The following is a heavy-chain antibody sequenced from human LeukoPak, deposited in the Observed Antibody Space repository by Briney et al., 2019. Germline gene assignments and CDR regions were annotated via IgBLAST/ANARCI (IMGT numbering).Heavy chain of an antibody. J-gene: IGHJ4*02. D-gene: IGHD6-13*01. V-gene: IGHV5-51*01. CDR3: ASPGYSSSWYGGGNY. CDR1: GYSFTSYW. CDR2: IYPGDSDT. Sequence: GESLKISCKGSGYSFTSYWIGGVRQMPGKGLEWMGIIYPGDSDTRYSPSFQGQVTISADKSISTAYLQWSSLKASDTAMYYCASPGYSSSWYGGGNYWGQGTLVTVSS.